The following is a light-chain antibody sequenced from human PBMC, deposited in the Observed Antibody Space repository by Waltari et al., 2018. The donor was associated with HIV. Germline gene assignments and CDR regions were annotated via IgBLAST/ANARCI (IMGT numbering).Light chain of an antibody. V-gene: IGLV2-14*01. J-gene: IGLJ1*01. Sequence: QYAPTQPASVSGSPGQSITTSCTGTSRDIGHSKYVSWYQQSPGKAPKLMLYEVSNRPSGFSNRFSGSKSGNTASLTISGLQAEDEADYYCSSYISTTTLFGTGTKVTVL. CDR1: SRDIGHSKY. CDR2: EVS. CDR3: SSYISTTTL.